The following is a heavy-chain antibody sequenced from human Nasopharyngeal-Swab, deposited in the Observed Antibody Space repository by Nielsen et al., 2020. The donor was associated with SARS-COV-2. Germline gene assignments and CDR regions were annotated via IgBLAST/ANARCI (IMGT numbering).Heavy chain of an antibody. CDR1: GGSFRDYY. CDR3: AREGNSGFDY. D-gene: IGHD1-26*01. J-gene: IGHJ4*02. CDR2: IYHSGST. Sequence: LRLSCAVYGGSFRDYYWSWIRQPPGKGLEWIGYIYHSGSTYYNPSLKSRVTISVDRSKNQFSLKLSSVTAADTAVYYCAREGNSGFDYWGQGTLVTVSS. V-gene: IGHV4-30-2*01.